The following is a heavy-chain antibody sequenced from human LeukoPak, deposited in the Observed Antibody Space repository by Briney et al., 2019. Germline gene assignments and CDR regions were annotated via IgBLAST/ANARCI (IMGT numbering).Heavy chain of an antibody. J-gene: IGHJ6*02. V-gene: IGHV4-59*11. CDR2: IHYSGRP. CDR3: ARFGVDYDMDV. D-gene: IGHD3-16*01. CDR1: GGSISGHY. Sequence: SETLSLTCTVSGGSISGHYWTWIRQPPGKGLEWIGQIHYSGRPDYNPSLKSRVTISVDTSKNQLSLKVTSVTGADTAVYYCARFGVDYDMDVWGQGPTVPVPS.